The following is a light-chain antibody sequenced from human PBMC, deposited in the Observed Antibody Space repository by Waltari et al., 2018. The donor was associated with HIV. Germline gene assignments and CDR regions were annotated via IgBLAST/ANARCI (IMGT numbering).Light chain of an antibody. CDR3: HCTDSSLMGPVV. Sequence: QSVLTQPPSVSGAPGQRATISCTGNSSNIGAGHDAHWYRQLPGTAPKFLISGNNFRPSGVPDRFSGSKSGTSASLVITGLQADDEAVYYCHCTDSSLMGPVVFGGGTKLTVL. CDR2: GNN. V-gene: IGLV1-40*01. CDR1: SSNIGAGHD. J-gene: IGLJ2*01.